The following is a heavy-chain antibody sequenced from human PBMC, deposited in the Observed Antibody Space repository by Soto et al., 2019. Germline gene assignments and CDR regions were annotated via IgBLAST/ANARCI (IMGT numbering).Heavy chain of an antibody. CDR1: GNSFTSYW. Sequence: VLALKVSGEGSGNSFTSYWPGCVRHQAGKGLEWMGIIYPGDSDTRYSPSFQGQVTISADKSISTAYLQWSSLKASDTAMYYCARPSGYSSSWRDAFDIRGQGTMVTVSS. V-gene: IGHV5-51*01. D-gene: IGHD6-13*01. CDR3: ARPSGYSSSWRDAFDI. CDR2: IYPGDSDT. J-gene: IGHJ3*02.